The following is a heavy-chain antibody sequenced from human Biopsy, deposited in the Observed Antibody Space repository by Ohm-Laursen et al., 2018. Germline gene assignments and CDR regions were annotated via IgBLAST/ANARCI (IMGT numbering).Heavy chain of an antibody. V-gene: IGHV3-30*18. CDR1: GFTFNNYG. CDR3: AKDRYNYTPIGGFSMDV. J-gene: IGHJ6*02. CDR2: IFYDGSIT. Sequence: GQTLSLTCAASGFTFNNYGMQWVRQAPGKGLEWVAFIFYDGSITYYADSVKGRFTISRDNSRDTLYLQMSSLRAEDTAVYYCAKDRYNYTPIGGFSMDVWGQGTTVTVSS. D-gene: IGHD5-18*01.